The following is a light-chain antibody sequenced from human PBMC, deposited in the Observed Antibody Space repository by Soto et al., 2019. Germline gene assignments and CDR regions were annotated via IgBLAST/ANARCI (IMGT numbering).Light chain of an antibody. CDR2: EVS. CDR1: SSDVGGYNY. V-gene: IGLV2-14*01. CDR3: SSYTSSSTYV. J-gene: IGLJ1*01. Sequence: QSVLTQPASLSGSPGKSITISCTGTSSDVGGYNYVSWYQQHPGKAPKLMIYEVSNRPLGVSNRFSGSKSGNTASLTISGLQAEDEADYYCSSYTSSSTYVFRTGTKVTVL.